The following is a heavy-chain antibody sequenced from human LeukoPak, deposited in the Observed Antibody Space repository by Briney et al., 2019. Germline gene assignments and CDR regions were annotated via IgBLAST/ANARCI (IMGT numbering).Heavy chain of an antibody. V-gene: IGHV5-51*01. CDR1: GYSFTSYW. D-gene: IGHD2-15*01. CDR2: IYPGDSDT. CDR3: ASLGYCSGGSCWWFDP. Sequence: GESLKISCKGSGYSFTSYWIGWVRQMPGKGLEWMGIIYPGDSDTRYSPSFQGQVTISADKSISTAYLQWSSLKASDTAMYYCASLGYCSGGSCWWFDPWGQGTLVTVSS. J-gene: IGHJ5*02.